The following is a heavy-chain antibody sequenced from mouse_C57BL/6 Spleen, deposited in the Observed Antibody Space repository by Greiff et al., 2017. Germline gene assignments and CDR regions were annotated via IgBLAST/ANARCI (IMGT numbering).Heavy chain of an antibody. CDR1: GYTFTSYW. CDR3: ARHWDFDY. J-gene: IGHJ2*01. V-gene: IGHV1-52*01. D-gene: IGHD4-1*01. CDR2: IDPSDSET. Sequence: QVQLQQPGAELVRPGSSVKLSCKASGYTFTSYWMHWVKQRPIQGLEWIGNIDPSDSETHYTQKFKDKATLTVDKSSSTAYMQLSSLTSEDSAVYYCARHWDFDYWGQGTTLTVSS.